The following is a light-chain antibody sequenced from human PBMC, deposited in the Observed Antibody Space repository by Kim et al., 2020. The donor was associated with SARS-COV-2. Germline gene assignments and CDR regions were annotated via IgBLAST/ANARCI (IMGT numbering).Light chain of an antibody. Sequence: GQGVTISCSGSSSNIGSNYVYWYQQLPGTAPKLLIYRNNRRPSGVPDRFSGSKSGTSASLAISGLRSEDEADYYCAAWDDSLSGVVFGGGTQLTVL. J-gene: IGLJ2*01. CDR3: AAWDDSLSGVV. CDR1: SSNIGSNY. CDR2: RNN. V-gene: IGLV1-47*01.